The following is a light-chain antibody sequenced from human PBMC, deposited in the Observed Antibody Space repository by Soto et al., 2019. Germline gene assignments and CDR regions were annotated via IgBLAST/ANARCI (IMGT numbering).Light chain of an antibody. J-gene: IGKJ4*01. CDR2: DAS. CDR3: QQYENLPLT. CDR1: QDITKY. V-gene: IGKV1-33*01. Sequence: DIHMTQSPSSLSASVGYRLTITCQASQDITKYLNWYQHKPGKAPQLLIYDASSLETGAPPRFSGSGSGTEFAFTISSLQPEDTETYYCQQYENLPLTFGGGTKVDIK.